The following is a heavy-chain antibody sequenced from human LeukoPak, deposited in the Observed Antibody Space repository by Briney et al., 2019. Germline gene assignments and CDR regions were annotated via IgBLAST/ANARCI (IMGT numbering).Heavy chain of an antibody. CDR3: ARDGRKYSSSWTGYYYYGMDV. CDR2: IYYSGST. D-gene: IGHD6-13*01. V-gene: IGHV4-59*01. CDR1: GGSISSYY. J-gene: IGHJ6*02. Sequence: SSETLSLTCTVSGGSISSYYWSWIREPPGKGLEWIGYIYYSGSTNYNPSLKSRVTISVDTSKNQFSLKLSSVTAADTAVYYCARDGRKYSSSWTGYYYYGMDVWGQGTTVTVSS.